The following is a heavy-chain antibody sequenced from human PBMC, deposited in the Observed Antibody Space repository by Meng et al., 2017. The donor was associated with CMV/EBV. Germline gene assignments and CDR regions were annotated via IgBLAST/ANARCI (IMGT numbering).Heavy chain of an antibody. Sequence: YTFTDYYIHWVRQAPGQGLEWMGWINPDNGGTNYAQKFQGRVTITRDTSISTAYMDLSGLRSDDTAMYYCARPYCSSATVCYGRFDPWGQGTLVTVSS. D-gene: IGHD2-2*01. J-gene: IGHJ5*02. CDR3: ARPYCSSATVCYGRFDP. CDR1: YTFTDYY. CDR2: INPDNGGT. V-gene: IGHV1-2*02.